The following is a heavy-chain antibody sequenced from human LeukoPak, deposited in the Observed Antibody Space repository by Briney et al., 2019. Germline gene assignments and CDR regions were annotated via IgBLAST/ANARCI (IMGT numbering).Heavy chain of an antibody. V-gene: IGHV3-23*01. CDR2: ISASGDRT. D-gene: IGHD1-26*01. Sequence: PGGSLRLSCAASGFTFSTYAMSWVRQAPGKGLEWVSDISASGDRTYYADSVKGRFTISRDNAQNSLYLQMNSLRGEDTAVYYCATSGNYRFDYWGQGTLVTVSS. J-gene: IGHJ4*02. CDR1: GFTFSTYA. CDR3: ATSGNYRFDY.